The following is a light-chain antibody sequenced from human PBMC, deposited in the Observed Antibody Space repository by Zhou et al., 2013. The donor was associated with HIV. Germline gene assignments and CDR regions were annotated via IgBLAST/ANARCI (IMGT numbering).Light chain of an antibody. CDR2: DAS. Sequence: DIQMTQSPPSLSASVGDRVTISCQASQDIKYYLNWYQHKPGKAPKLLIYDASNLETGVPSRFSGSGSGTDFTLTISSLHPDDIATYYCLQHYGYPYTFGQGTKLEL. V-gene: IGKV1-33*01. CDR1: QDIKYY. CDR3: LQHYGYPYT. J-gene: IGKJ2*01.